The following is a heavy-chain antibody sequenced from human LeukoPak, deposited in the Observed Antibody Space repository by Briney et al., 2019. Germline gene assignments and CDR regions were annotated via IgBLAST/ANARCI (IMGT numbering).Heavy chain of an antibody. Sequence: ASVKVSCKASAYSFTDYYMHWVRQAPGQGLEWMGWINPHSGATNYALKFQGRVTMTRDTSISTAYMELSRLRSDDTAVYYCARGYSSSWYWFDPWGQGTLVTVSS. V-gene: IGHV1-2*02. CDR2: INPHSGAT. J-gene: IGHJ5*02. CDR3: ARGYSSSWYWFDP. D-gene: IGHD6-13*01. CDR1: AYSFTDYY.